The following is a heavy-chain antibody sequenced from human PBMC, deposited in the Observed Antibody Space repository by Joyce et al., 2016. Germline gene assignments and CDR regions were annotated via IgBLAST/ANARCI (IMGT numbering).Heavy chain of an antibody. V-gene: IGHV1-18*01. Sequence: QVELVQSGVEVKKPGASVKVSCRASGYTFTNYGVTWVRQAPGQGLEWMGWISASSGNTNYVQKFQGRVTMTTDTSTSTAYMELRSLRSDDTAIYYCARDCSASSCFSFHYCGMDVWGQGTTVTVSS. CDR3: ARDCSASSCFSFHYCGMDV. CDR2: ISASSGNT. CDR1: GYTFTNYG. D-gene: IGHD2-21*01. J-gene: IGHJ6*02.